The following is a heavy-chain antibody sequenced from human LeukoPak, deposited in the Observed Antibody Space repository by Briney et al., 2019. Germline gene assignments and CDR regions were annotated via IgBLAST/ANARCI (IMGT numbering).Heavy chain of an antibody. CDR2: ISAYNGNT. D-gene: IGHD1-26*01. V-gene: IGHV1-18*01. Sequence: ASVKVSCKASGYTFTSYGISWVRQAPGQGLEWMGWISAYNGNTNYAQKLQGRVTMTTDTSTSTAYMELRSLRSDDTAVYYCARHASYSGSYPFDYWGQGTLVTVSS. J-gene: IGHJ4*02. CDR3: ARHASYSGSYPFDY. CDR1: GYTFTSYG.